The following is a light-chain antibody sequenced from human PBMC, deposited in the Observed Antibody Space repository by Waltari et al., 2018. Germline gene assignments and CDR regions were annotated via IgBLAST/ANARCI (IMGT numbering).Light chain of an antibody. V-gene: IGKV3-11*01. CDR2: EAA. CDR1: QSVSTS. CDR3: QRRSNSPPWT. Sequence: EIVLTQSPVTLSLSPGERATLSCRASQSVSTSLAWYQHKHGQPPRHLIYEAATRATGIPARFSGSRSGTTFTITISSLEPEDFAVYYCQRRSNSPPWTFGQGTNVEVK. J-gene: IGKJ1*01.